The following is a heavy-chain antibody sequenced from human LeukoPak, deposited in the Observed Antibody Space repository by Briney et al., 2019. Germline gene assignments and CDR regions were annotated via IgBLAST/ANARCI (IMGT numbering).Heavy chain of an antibody. CDR2: ISSSSSYI. J-gene: IGHJ4*02. CDR1: GFTFSSYS. D-gene: IGHD3-22*01. V-gene: IGHV3-21*01. Sequence: PGGSLRLSCAASGFTFSSYSMNWVRQAPGKWLEWVSSISSSSSYIYYADSVKGRFTISRDNAKNSLYLQMNSLRAEDAAVYYCARAYYYDSSGYYYFDYWGQGTLVTVSS. CDR3: ARAYYYDSSGYYYFDY.